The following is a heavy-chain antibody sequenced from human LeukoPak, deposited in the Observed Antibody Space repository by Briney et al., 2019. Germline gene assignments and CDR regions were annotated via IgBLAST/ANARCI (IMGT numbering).Heavy chain of an antibody. Sequence: GSLRLSCAASGFTFSNYAMSWVRQAPGKGLEWVSAIDSGGVGTYYADSVKGQFTISRDKSKNTLSLHMNSLRAEDTAVYYCARDNWNDVEGAFDIWGQGTLVTVSS. D-gene: IGHD1-20*01. CDR3: ARDNWNDVEGAFDI. CDR1: GFTFSNYA. CDR2: IDSGGVGT. J-gene: IGHJ3*02. V-gene: IGHV3-23*01.